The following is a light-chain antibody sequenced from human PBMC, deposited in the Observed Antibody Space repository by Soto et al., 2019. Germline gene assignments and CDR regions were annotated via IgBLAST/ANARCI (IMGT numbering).Light chain of an antibody. CDR1: QSISSN. Sequence: DIVMTQSPATLSVSPGERATLSCRASQSISSNLAWYQQKPGQAPRLLIYGASTRATGIPARFSGSGSGTEFTLTISSLQSEDFVVYYCQQYNDWPPTFGQGTKVDIK. V-gene: IGKV3-15*01. CDR3: QQYNDWPPT. CDR2: GAS. J-gene: IGKJ1*01.